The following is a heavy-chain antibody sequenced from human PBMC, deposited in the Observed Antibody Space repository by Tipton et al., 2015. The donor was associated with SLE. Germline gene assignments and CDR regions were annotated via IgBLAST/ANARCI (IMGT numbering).Heavy chain of an antibody. V-gene: IGHV3-23*01. D-gene: IGHD1-1*01. CDR2: ISGTGGTT. CDR3: AKDTNDDYYYGMDV. J-gene: IGHJ6*02. Sequence: SLRLSCAASGFPFSTSAMSWIRQAPGKGLEWVSTISGTGGTTYYADSVKGRFTISRDTAKNSVYLQMDSLRVGDTAVYYCAKDTNDDYYYGMDVWGQGTTVTVSS. CDR1: GFPFSTSA.